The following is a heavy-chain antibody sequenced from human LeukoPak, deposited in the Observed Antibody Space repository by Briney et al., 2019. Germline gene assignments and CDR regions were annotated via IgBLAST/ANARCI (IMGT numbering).Heavy chain of an antibody. D-gene: IGHD5-12*01. CDR2: ISYSGTT. V-gene: IGHV4-39*01. CDR3: ARQRQYSGYDITCFDP. J-gene: IGHJ5*02. Sequence: PSETLSLTCTVSGGSISSSSDYWGWIRQPPGKGLEWIGSISYSGTTYYNPSLNNRVTASVDTSKNQFSLKLSSVTAADTAVYYCARQRQYSGYDITCFDPWGQGTLVTVSS. CDR1: GGSISSSSDY.